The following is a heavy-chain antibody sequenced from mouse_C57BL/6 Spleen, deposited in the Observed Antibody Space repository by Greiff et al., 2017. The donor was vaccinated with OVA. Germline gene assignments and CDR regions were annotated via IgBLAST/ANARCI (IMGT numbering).Heavy chain of an antibody. CDR2: IHPNSGST. Sequence: VQLQQPGAELVKPGASVKLSCKASGYTFTSYWMPWVQQRPGQGLEWIGMIHPNSGSTNYNEKFKSKATLTVDKSSSTAYMQLSSLTSEDSAVYYCARGYSNSNFVYWGQGTTLTVSS. V-gene: IGHV1-64*01. D-gene: IGHD2-5*01. CDR3: ARGYSNSNFVY. J-gene: IGHJ2*01. CDR1: GYTFTSYW.